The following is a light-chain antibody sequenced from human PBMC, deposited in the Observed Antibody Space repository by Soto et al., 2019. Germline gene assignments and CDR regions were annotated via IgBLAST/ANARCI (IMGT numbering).Light chain of an antibody. Sequence: ETVLTQSPGTLSLSPVERATLSCRDSQSVSSSSLAWYQQRPGQAPRLLIYGTSSRATGIPDRFSGSGSGTDFTLTISRLEPEDFAVYFCQRYGSSPLITFGQGTRLEIK. CDR3: QRYGSSPLIT. J-gene: IGKJ5*01. CDR2: GTS. V-gene: IGKV3-20*01. CDR1: QSVSSSS.